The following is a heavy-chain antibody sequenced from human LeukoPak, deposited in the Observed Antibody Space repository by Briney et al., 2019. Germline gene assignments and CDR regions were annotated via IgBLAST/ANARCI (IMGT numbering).Heavy chain of an antibody. CDR1: GGSISSGGCY. CDR3: ARDQGYNSSGYYLGFVDL. CDR2: IYYSGST. V-gene: IGHV4-31*03. Sequence: SETLSLTCTVSGGSISSGGCYWSWIRQHPGQGLEWIGYIYYSGSTYYNPSLKSRVTISVDTSKTQFSLKLSSVTAADTAVYYCARDQGYNSSGYYLGFVDLWGRGTLVTVSS. D-gene: IGHD3-22*01. J-gene: IGHJ2*01.